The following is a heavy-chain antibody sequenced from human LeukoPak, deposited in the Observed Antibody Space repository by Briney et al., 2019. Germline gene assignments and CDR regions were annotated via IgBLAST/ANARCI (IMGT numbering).Heavy chain of an antibody. Sequence: GGSLRLSCAASGFTFSSYAMSWVRQAPGKGLEWVSAISGSGGSTYYADSVKGRFTISRDNSKNTLYLQMNSLRAEDTAVYCCATPRYYYYYYGMDVWGQGTTVTVSS. J-gene: IGHJ6*02. CDR3: ATPRYYYYYYGMDV. CDR2: ISGSGGST. V-gene: IGHV3-23*01. CDR1: GFTFSSYA.